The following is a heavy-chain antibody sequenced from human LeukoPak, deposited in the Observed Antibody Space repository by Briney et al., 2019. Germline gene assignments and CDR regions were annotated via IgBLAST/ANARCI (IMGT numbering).Heavy chain of an antibody. J-gene: IGHJ5*02. D-gene: IGHD6-13*01. V-gene: IGHV7-4-1*02. CDR1: GYTFTSYY. Sequence: ASVKVSCKASGYTFTSYYMHWVRQAPGQGLEWMGWINTNTGNPTYAQGFTGRFVFSLDTSVSTAYLQISSLKAEDTAVYYCARDAVYSSSLNWFDPWGQGTLVTVSS. CDR3: ARDAVYSSSLNWFDP. CDR2: INTNTGNP.